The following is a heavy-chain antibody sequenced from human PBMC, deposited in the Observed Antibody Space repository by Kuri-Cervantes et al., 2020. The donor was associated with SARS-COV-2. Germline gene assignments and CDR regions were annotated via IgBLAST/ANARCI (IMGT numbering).Heavy chain of an antibody. CDR1: GGTFSNYA. Sequence: SVKVSCKASGGTFSNYAISWVRQAPGQGPEWMGRIIPILAIANYAQKFQGRVTITADKSTSTAYMEMSSLRSEDTAVYYCEGWLYCSSTSCYTYYYYGMDVWGQGTTVTVSS. V-gene: IGHV1-69*04. D-gene: IGHD2-2*02. CDR3: EGWLYCSSTSCYTYYYYGMDV. J-gene: IGHJ6*02. CDR2: IIPILAIA.